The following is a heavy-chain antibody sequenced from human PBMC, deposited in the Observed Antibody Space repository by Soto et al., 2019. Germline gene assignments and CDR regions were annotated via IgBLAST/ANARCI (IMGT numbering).Heavy chain of an antibody. CDR3: ARALVGASLVGGSDYGMDV. J-gene: IGHJ6*02. Sequence: QVQLVQSGAEVKKPGSSVKVSCKASGGTFSSYAISWVRQAPGQGLEWMGGIIPIFGTANYAQKFQGRVTITADESTSTAYMELSSLRSEDTAVYYCARALVGASLVGGSDYGMDVWGQGTTVTVSS. CDR1: GGTFSSYA. CDR2: IIPIFGTA. D-gene: IGHD1-26*01. V-gene: IGHV1-69*01.